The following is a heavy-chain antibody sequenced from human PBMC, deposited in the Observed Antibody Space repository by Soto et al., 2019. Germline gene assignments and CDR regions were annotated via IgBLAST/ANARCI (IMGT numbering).Heavy chain of an antibody. CDR3: ARPGGSGWFYFDS. V-gene: IGHV4-59*08. D-gene: IGHD6-13*01. CDR2: IYNSGST. J-gene: IGHJ4*02. Sequence: SETLSLTCTVSGGSISPYYWTWIRQPPGKGLEWIGFIYNSGSTHYNPSLRSRVTISVDTSKNQFSLKLTSVTAADTAVYYCARPGGSGWFYFDSWGQGSQVTVSS. CDR1: GGSISPYY.